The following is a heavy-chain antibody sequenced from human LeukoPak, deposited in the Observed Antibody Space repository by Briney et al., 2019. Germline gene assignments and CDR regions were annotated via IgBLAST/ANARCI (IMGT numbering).Heavy chain of an antibody. CDR3: VRQPTWGVN. CDR1: GGSFSGYY. V-gene: IGHV4-34*01. J-gene: IGHJ4*02. Sequence: SETLSLTCAVYGGSFSGYYWTWIRQPPGKGLEWSGEINHSGSTSYNPSLKSRVTISLDTSKNQFFLKLTSVTAADTAVYYCVRQPTWGVNWGQGTMVTVSS. D-gene: IGHD7-27*01. CDR2: INHSGST.